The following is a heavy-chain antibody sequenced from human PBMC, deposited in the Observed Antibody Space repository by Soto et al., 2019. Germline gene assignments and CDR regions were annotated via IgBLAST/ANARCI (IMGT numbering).Heavy chain of an antibody. J-gene: IGHJ4*02. CDR3: ARPPTSYYDFWSGHAGDYFDY. CDR2: ISSSSSYI. D-gene: IGHD3-3*01. V-gene: IGHV3-21*01. Sequence: EVQLVESGGGLVKPGGSLRLSCAASGFTFSSYSMNWVRQAPGKGLEWVSSISSSSSYIYYADSVKGRFTISRDNAKNSLYLQMNSLRAEDTAVYYCARPPTSYYDFWSGHAGDYFDYWGQGTLVTVSS. CDR1: GFTFSSYS.